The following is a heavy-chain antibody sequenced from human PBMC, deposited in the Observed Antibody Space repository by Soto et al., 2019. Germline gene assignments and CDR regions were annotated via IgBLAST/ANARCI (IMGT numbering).Heavy chain of an antibody. V-gene: IGHV3-9*01. CDR1: GFTFDDYA. CDR2: ISWNSGSI. J-gene: IGHJ4*02. D-gene: IGHD2-15*01. CDR3: AKAKMGLVVTGSGYFDY. Sequence: EVQLVESGGGLVQPGRSLRLSCAASGFTFDDYAMHWVRQAPGKGLEWVSGISWNSGSIGYAESVKGRFTISRDNAKNSLYLQMNSLRAEDTALYYCAKAKMGLVVTGSGYFDYWGQGTLVTVSS.